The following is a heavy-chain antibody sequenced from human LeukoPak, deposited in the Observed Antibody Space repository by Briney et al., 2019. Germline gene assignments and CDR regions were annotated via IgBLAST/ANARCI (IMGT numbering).Heavy chain of an antibody. CDR2: IRYDGSNK. Sequence: SCKASGYTFTGYYMHWVRQAPGKGLEWVAFIRYDGSNKYYADSVKGRFTISRDNSKNTLYLQMNSLRAEDTAVYYCAKDRSRNDYGGFNFDYWGQGTLVTVSS. J-gene: IGHJ4*02. CDR3: AKDRSRNDYGGFNFDY. CDR1: GYTFTGYY. V-gene: IGHV3-30*02. D-gene: IGHD4-23*01.